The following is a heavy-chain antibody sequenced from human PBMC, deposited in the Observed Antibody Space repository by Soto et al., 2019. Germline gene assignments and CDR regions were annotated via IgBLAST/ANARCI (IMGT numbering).Heavy chain of an antibody. D-gene: IGHD3-3*01. J-gene: IGHJ4*02. V-gene: IGHV3-43D*03. CDR3: AKDGDLWGGNQSGYYFDY. Sequence: GGSLRLSCAASGFPFDDYAMHWVRQAPGKGLEWVSLISWDGGSTYYADSVKGRFTISRDNSKNSLYLQMNSLRAEDTALYYWAKDGDLWGGNQSGYYFDYWGQGTLVTVSS. CDR1: GFPFDDYA. CDR2: ISWDGGST.